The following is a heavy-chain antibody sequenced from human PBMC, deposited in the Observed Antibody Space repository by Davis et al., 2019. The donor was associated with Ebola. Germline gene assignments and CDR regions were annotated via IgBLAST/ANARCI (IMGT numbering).Heavy chain of an antibody. CDR2: MFYNGDT. CDR1: GGSINSFL. Sequence: MPSETLSLTCSVSGGSINSFLWTWIRQPPGKGLEWVGCMFYNGDTKYNPALESRVTISVDTSKNQFSLKLSSVTAADTAVYYCARVRSGYPHYYYGMDVWGQGTTVTVSS. J-gene: IGHJ6*02. V-gene: IGHV4-59*12. CDR3: ARVRSGYPHYYYGMDV. D-gene: IGHD3-22*01.